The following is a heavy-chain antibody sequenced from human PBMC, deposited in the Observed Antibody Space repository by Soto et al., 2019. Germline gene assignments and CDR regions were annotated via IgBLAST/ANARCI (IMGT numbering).Heavy chain of an antibody. CDR1: GLTVSSDW. D-gene: IGHD3-10*01. Sequence: AFLIHSFPNSGLTVSSDWLSWLRLAQEKRVEWLANIKHVGSEKYYVDSVKGRFTISRDKAKKSLYLQINIMRAEESAVYYCARVVRGSGSYYNRIPLYYYNYGMGVCGQGTAGTVSS. J-gene: IGHJ6*02. V-gene: IGHV3-7*04. CDR3: ARVVRGSGSYYNRIPLYYYNYGMGV. CDR2: IKHVGSEK.